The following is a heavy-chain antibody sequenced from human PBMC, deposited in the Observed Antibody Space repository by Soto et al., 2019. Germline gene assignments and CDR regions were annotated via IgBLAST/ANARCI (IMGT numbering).Heavy chain of an antibody. V-gene: IGHV3-30-3*01. D-gene: IGHD5-12*01. Sequence: QVQLVESGGGVVQPGRSLRLSCAASGFTFSSYAMHWVRQAPGKGLEWVAVISYDGSNKYYADSVKGRFTISRDNSXXTLYLQMNSLRAEDTAVYYCARDPDGYNSDDAFDIWGQGTMVTVSS. CDR1: GFTFSSYA. CDR2: ISYDGSNK. J-gene: IGHJ3*02. CDR3: ARDPDGYNSDDAFDI.